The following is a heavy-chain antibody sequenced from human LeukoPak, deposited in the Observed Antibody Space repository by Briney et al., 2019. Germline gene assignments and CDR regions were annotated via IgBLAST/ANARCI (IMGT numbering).Heavy chain of an antibody. J-gene: IGHJ4*02. CDR2: INPSGGST. CDR1: GYTFTSYY. Sequence: ASVKVSCKASGYTFTSYYMHWVRQAPGQGLEWMGIINPSGGSTSYAQKFQGRVTMTRDTSTSTVYMELSSLRSEDTAVYYCARVLSRSGWPRNFDYWGQGTLVTVSS. CDR3: ARVLSRSGWPRNFDY. V-gene: IGHV1-46*01. D-gene: IGHD6-19*01.